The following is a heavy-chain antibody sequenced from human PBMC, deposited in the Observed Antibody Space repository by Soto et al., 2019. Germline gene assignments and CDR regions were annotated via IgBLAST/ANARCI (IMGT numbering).Heavy chain of an antibody. J-gene: IGHJ5*02. CDR1: GYTFTSYY. Sequence: QVQLVQSGAEVKKPGASVKVSCKASGYTFTSYYMHWVRQAPGQGLEWMGIINPSGGSTSYAQKCQGRVTMTRDTSTSTVYMELSSLRSEDTAVYYCARVLHCSGGSCPSHNWFDPWGQGTLVTVSS. CDR3: ARVLHCSGGSCPSHNWFDP. D-gene: IGHD2-15*01. CDR2: INPSGGST. V-gene: IGHV1-46*03.